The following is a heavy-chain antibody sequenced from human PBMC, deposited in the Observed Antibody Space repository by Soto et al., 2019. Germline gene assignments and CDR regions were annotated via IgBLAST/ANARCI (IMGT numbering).Heavy chain of an antibody. V-gene: IGHV3-23*01. CDR1: GFTFGSYK. Sequence: EVQLLESGGALVQPGGSLRLSCAASGFTFGSYKMSWVRQAPGKGLDWVSAITGSGDATSYTDSVKGRFTISRDNLKNTLYMQMNNLRAEDTAVYYCARVTGSRLEHFDYWGQGTLVTVSS. D-gene: IGHD1-1*01. CDR2: ITGSGDAT. CDR3: ARVTGSRLEHFDY. J-gene: IGHJ4*02.